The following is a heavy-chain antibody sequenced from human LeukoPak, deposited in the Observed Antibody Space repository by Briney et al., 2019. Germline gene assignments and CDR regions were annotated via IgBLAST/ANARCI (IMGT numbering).Heavy chain of an antibody. CDR1: GYSFTSYW. Sequence: GESLKISCKGSGYSFTSYWIGWVRQLPGKGLEWMGIINPGYSDIRYSPSFQGQVTISADKSISTAYLQWSSLKASDTAIYYCARHDNAYSGYVTIDYWGLGTLVTVSS. V-gene: IGHV5-51*01. CDR2: INPGYSDI. CDR3: ARHDNAYSGYVTIDY. D-gene: IGHD5-12*01. J-gene: IGHJ4*02.